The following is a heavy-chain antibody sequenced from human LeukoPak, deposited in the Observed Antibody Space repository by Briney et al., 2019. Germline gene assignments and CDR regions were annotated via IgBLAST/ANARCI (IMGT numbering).Heavy chain of an antibody. Sequence: ASVKVSCKASGYTFTSYGISWVRQAPGQGLEWMGWISAYNGNTNYAQKLQGRVTMTTDTSTSTAYMELRSLRSDDTAVYYCARDQRWEVLTTGLDVWGKGTTVTVSS. CDR1: GYTFTSYG. CDR3: ARDQRWEVLTTGLDV. J-gene: IGHJ6*04. CDR2: ISAYNGNT. V-gene: IGHV1-18*01. D-gene: IGHD1-26*01.